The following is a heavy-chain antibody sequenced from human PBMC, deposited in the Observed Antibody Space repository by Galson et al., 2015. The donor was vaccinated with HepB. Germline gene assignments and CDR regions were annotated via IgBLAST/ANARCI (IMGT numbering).Heavy chain of an antibody. V-gene: IGHV4-31*03. CDR2: IYSSGST. Sequence: TLSLTCTVSGGSISSGAYYWGWIRQHPGKGLEWIGHIYSSGSTYYNPSLKSRVTISVDTSQNQFPLKLTSVTAADTAVYYCASGDYGGNPDFDSWGQGTLVTVSS. D-gene: IGHD4-23*01. J-gene: IGHJ4*02. CDR1: GGSISSGAYY. CDR3: ASGDYGGNPDFDS.